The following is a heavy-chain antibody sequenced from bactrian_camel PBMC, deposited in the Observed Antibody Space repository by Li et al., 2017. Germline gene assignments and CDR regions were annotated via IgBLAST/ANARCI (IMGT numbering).Heavy chain of an antibody. CDR3: AADVVDPGTHLSSFFNLCAETSRFNY. V-gene: IGHV3S26*01. J-gene: IGHJ4*01. D-gene: IGHD2*01. Sequence: HVQLVESGGGSVQTGGSLRLSCAGFTYTYSSYCMGWFRQAPGREREGVAILNGDGSTTYADSVKGRFTISKDNTKNTLYLQMNSLKPEDTAMYYCAADVVDPGTHLSSFFNLCAETSRFNYWGPGTQVTVS. CDR2: ILNGDGST. CDR1: TYTYSSYC.